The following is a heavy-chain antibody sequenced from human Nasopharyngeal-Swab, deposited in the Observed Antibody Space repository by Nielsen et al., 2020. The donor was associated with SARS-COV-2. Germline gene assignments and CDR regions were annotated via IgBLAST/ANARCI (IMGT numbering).Heavy chain of an antibody. V-gene: IGHV4-61*01. D-gene: IGHD4-17*01. Sequence: SETLSLTCTVSGVSVSSGSYYWSWIRQRPGKGLEWLGYIYYSGSTNYNPSLKSRVTISVDTSKNQFSLKLSSVTAADTAVYYCARDCPLTVNLGYYYGMDVWGQGTTVTVSS. CDR3: ARDCPLTVNLGYYYGMDV. CDR1: GVSVSSGSYY. CDR2: IYYSGST. J-gene: IGHJ6*02.